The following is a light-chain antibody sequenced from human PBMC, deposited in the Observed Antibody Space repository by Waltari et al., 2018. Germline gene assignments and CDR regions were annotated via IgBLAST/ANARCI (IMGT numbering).Light chain of an antibody. CDR3: QQYNNWPPWT. CDR2: GAS. Sequence: EIVMTQSPATLSVSPGERATLSCRASQSVRNNLVWYQQKPGQAPRLPINGASTRVTGIPARFSGSGSGTEFTLTISSLQSEDFAVYYCQQYNNWPPWTFGQGTKVEIK. CDR1: QSVRNN. V-gene: IGKV3-15*01. J-gene: IGKJ1*01.